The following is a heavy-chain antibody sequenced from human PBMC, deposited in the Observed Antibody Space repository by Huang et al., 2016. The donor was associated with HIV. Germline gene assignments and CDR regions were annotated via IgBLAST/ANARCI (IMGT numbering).Heavy chain of an antibody. CDR1: GDAFTSLP. D-gene: IGHD3-22*01. CDR3: ATSTPMLGESGGWSGKVVITENVPYVD. J-gene: IGHJ4*02. Sequence: QVHLVQSGAEVKKPGSSVKVSCKASGDAFTSLPINWVRQAPGQGLEWMGGLVPMLFSATDAQKFRGRVTISADESTRTSYMELSRMRSDDTAMYYCATSTPMLGESGGWSGKVVITENVPYVDWGQGTLVTVSS. CDR2: LVPMLFSA. V-gene: IGHV1-69*01.